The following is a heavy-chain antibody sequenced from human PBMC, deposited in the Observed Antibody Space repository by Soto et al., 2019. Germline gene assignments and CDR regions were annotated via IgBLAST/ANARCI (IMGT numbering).Heavy chain of an antibody. Sequence: PSETLSLTCVVSGGSLSDYFWSWIRQPPGMALEWIGEINHLGSINYNPSLKSGVTMSVETSKNQCSLKLSSVTAADTAVYYCARTDIGDYGDYRFDYWGQGTLLTVSS. V-gene: IGHV4-34*01. CDR2: INHLGSI. CDR3: ARTDIGDYGDYRFDY. D-gene: IGHD4-17*01. CDR1: GGSLSDYF. J-gene: IGHJ4*02.